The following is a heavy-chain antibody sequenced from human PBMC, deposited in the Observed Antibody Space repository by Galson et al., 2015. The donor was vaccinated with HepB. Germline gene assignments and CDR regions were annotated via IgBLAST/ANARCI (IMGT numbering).Heavy chain of an antibody. CDR1: GDSVSNNNAA. V-gene: IGHV6-1*01. Sequence: SAIFGDSVSNNNAAWYWIRQSPSRGLEWLGRTYYRSQWYNDYAVSVKVRITINPDTPKNQFSLQLNSVTPEDTAIYYCARYGYTYGDFDCWGQGTLVTVSS. J-gene: IGHJ4*02. CDR3: ARYGYTYGDFDC. CDR2: TYYRSQWYN. D-gene: IGHD5-18*01.